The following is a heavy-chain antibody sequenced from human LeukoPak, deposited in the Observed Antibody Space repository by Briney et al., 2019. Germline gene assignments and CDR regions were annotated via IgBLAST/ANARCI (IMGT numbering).Heavy chain of an antibody. Sequence: SETLSLTCTVSGGSISSYYWSWIRQPPGKGLEWIGYIYYSGSTNYNPSLKSRVTISVDTSKNQFSLKLSSVTAADTAVYYCARDRSYDFGTIWYFDLWGRGTLVTVSS. J-gene: IGHJ2*01. D-gene: IGHD3-3*01. CDR2: IYYSGST. CDR3: ARDRSYDFGTIWYFDL. CDR1: GGSISSYY. V-gene: IGHV4-59*01.